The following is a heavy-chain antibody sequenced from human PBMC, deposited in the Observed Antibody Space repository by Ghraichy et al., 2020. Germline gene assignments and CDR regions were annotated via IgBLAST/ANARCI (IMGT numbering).Heavy chain of an antibody. D-gene: IGHD2-2*01. CDR2: ISGGGGGT. Sequence: GESLNISCAASGFTFSNYAMSWVRQAPGKGLECVSAISGGGGGTYYADSVKGRFTISRDNYKSTLSLQMNSLRAEDTAVYYCAKSCSTTCLPKDNWGQGTLVTVSS. J-gene: IGHJ4*02. CDR1: GFTFSNYA. CDR3: AKSCSTTCLPKDN. V-gene: IGHV3-23*01.